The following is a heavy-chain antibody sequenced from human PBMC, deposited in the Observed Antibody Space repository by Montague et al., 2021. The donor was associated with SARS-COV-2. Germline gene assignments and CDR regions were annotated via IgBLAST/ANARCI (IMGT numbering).Heavy chain of an antibody. V-gene: IGHV3-21*01. Sequence: SLRLSWAASGFPFSSSSMNWVRQAPGKGLEWVSSISSSSSYIYYADSVKGRFTISRDNAKNSLYLQMNSLRAEDTAVYYCAREIDYGDYGYYFDYWGQGTLVTVSS. J-gene: IGHJ4*01. CDR3: AREIDYGDYGYYFDY. D-gene: IGHD4-17*01. CDR1: GFPFSSSS. CDR2: ISSSSSYI.